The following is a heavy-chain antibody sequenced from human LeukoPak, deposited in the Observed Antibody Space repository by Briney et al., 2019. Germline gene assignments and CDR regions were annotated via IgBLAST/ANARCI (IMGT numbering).Heavy chain of an antibody. D-gene: IGHD2-15*01. CDR3: ARDYSD. Sequence: GGSLRLSCAASGFTFGNYAMSWVRQAPGKGLEWVSVIYSGGSTDYADSVKGRFTISRDNSKNTLYLQMNSLRAEDTAVYYCARDYSDWGQGTLVTVSS. CDR1: GFTFGNYA. J-gene: IGHJ4*02. V-gene: IGHV3-23*03. CDR2: IYSGGST.